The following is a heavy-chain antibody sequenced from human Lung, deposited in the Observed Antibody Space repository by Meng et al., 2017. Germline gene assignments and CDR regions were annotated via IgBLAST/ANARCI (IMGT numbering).Heavy chain of an antibody. CDR2: INHSGST. CDR3: ARGPTTMAHDFDY. D-gene: IGHD4-11*01. CDR1: GGSFSDYY. J-gene: IGHJ4*02. V-gene: IGHV4-34*01. Sequence: QVRLTQGGAGLLKPSETLSLTCVVSGGSFSDYYWSWIRQPPGKGLEWIGEINHSGSTNYNPSLESRATISVDTSQNNLSLKLSSVTAADSAVYYCARGPTTMAHDFDYWGQGTLVTVSS.